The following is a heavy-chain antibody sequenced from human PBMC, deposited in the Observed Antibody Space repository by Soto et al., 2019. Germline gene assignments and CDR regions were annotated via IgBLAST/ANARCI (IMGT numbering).Heavy chain of an antibody. CDR3: AKDRNSWEPRPDNWFDP. CDR2: ISGSGGST. CDR1: GFTFSSYA. J-gene: IGHJ5*02. Sequence: GGSLRLSCAASGFTFSSYAMSWVRQAPGKGLEWVSVISGSGGSTYYADSVKGRFTISRDNSKNTLYLQMNSLRAEDTAVYYCAKDRNSWEPRPDNWFDPWGQGTLVTVSS. D-gene: IGHD6-13*01. V-gene: IGHV3-23*01.